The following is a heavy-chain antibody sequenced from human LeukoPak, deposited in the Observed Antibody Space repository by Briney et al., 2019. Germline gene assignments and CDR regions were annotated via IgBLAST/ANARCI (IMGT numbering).Heavy chain of an antibody. CDR1: GYTFTSYY. D-gene: IGHD3-10*01. J-gene: IGHJ4*02. CDR3: ATVPRSGSYYNVFDY. CDR2: INPSGGST. Sequence: GASVKVSCKASGYTFTSYYMHWVRQAPGQGLEWMGIINPSGGSTSYAQKFQGRVTMTEDTSTDTAYMELSSLRSEDTAVYYCATVPRSGSYYNVFDYWGQGTLVTVSS. V-gene: IGHV1-46*01.